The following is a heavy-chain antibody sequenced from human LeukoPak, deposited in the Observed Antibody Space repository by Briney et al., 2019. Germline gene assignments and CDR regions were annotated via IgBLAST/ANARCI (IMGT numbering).Heavy chain of an antibody. Sequence: GGSLRLSCAASGFTFSSYSMNWVRQAPGKGLEWVSYISSSSSTIYYADSVKGRFTISRDNSKNTLYLQMNSLRAEDTAVYYCAKDPSIFWSGYEYWGQGTLVTVSS. V-gene: IGHV3-48*01. CDR3: AKDPSIFWSGYEY. J-gene: IGHJ4*02. D-gene: IGHD3-3*01. CDR1: GFTFSSYS. CDR2: ISSSSSTI.